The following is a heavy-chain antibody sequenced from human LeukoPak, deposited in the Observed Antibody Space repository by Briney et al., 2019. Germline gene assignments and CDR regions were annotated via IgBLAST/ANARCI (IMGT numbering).Heavy chain of an antibody. CDR2: FHYSGSN. D-gene: IGHD3-16*01. CDR3: ARQVTFGYAYAYYFDY. V-gene: IGHV4-39*01. CDR1: GGSISGTYYY. J-gene: IGHJ4*02. Sequence: PSETLSLTCTVAGGSISGTYYYWGWIRQPPGKGLEWIGNFHYSGSNSYNPSLKSRVTISVDMSKNQFSLRLSSVTAADTAVYYCARQVTFGYAYAYYFDYWGQGTLVTVSS.